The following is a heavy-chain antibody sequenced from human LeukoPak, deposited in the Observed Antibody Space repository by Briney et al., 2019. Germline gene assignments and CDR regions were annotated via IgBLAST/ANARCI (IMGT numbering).Heavy chain of an antibody. CDR1: GFTVSSNY. CDR3: ARGVNYGSKSYFDY. J-gene: IGHJ4*02. CDR2: IYIGDTT. Sequence: GGSLRLSCAASGFTVSSNYMIWVRQAPGKGLELVSVIYIGDTTYYADSVRGRFTISRDNSRNTLHLQMNSLRAEDTAVYHCARGVNYGSKSYFDYWGQGSLVTVSS. V-gene: IGHV3-53*01. D-gene: IGHD3-10*01.